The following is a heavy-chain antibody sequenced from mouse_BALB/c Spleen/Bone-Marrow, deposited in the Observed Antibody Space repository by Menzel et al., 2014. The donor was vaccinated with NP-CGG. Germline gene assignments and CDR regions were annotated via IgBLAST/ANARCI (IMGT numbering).Heavy chain of an antibody. Sequence: QVTLKVCGPGIFQPSQTLSLTCSFSGFSLSTSGMGVGWIRQPSGKGLEWLAHIWWNDDKRYNPALKSRLTISKDTSSNQVFLKIASVDTADTATYYCARRYYYGSSYAMDYWGQGTSVTVSS. J-gene: IGHJ4*01. D-gene: IGHD1-1*01. V-gene: IGHV8-8*01. CDR3: ARRYYYGSSYAMDY. CDR2: IWWNDDK. CDR1: GFSLSTSGMG.